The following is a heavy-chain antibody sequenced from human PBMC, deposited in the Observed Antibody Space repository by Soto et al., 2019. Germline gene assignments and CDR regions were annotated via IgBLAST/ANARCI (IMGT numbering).Heavy chain of an antibody. D-gene: IGHD3-10*01. Sequence: GASVKVSCKASGVTFSSYAISWVRQAPGQGLEWMGGIIPIFGTANYAQKFQGRVTITADESTSTAYMELSSLRSEDTAVYYCASPNYYGSGSYLRSVGYYYYYGMDVWGQGTTVTVSS. J-gene: IGHJ6*02. CDR2: IIPIFGTA. CDR3: ASPNYYGSGSYLRSVGYYYYYGMDV. V-gene: IGHV1-69*13. CDR1: GVTFSSYA.